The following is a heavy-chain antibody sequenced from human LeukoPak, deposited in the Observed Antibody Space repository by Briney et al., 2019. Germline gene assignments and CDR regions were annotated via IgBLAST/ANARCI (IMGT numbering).Heavy chain of an antibody. CDR1: GYTFTSYD. CDR3: ARGPVRILWFRESLYYFDY. J-gene: IGHJ4*02. D-gene: IGHD3-10*01. V-gene: IGHV1-8*01. CDR2: MNPNSGNT. Sequence: ASVNVSCKASGYTFTSYDINWVRQATGQGIEWMGWMNPNSGNTGYAQKFQGRVTMTRNTSISTAYMELSSLRSEDTAVYYCARGPVRILWFRESLYYFDYWGQGTLVTVS.